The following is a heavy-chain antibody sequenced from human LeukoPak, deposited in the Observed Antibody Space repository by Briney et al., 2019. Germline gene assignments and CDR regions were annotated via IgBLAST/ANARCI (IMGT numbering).Heavy chain of an antibody. D-gene: IGHD6-13*01. CDR1: GGSISSYY. Sequence: SETLSLTCTVSGGSISSYYWRWIRQPAGKGLEWIGRIYTSGSTNYNPSLKSRVTMSVDTSKNQFSLKLSSVTAADTAVYYCARVSAAAGTPWWFDPWGQGTLVTVSS. CDR3: ARVSAAAGTPWWFDP. CDR2: IYTSGST. J-gene: IGHJ5*02. V-gene: IGHV4-4*07.